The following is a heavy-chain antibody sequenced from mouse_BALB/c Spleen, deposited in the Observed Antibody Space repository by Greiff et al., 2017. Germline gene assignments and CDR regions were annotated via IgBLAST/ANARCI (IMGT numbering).Heavy chain of an antibody. V-gene: IGHV14-3*02. J-gene: IGHJ3*01. CDR1: GFNITDTY. D-gene: IGHD2-3*01. CDR2: IDPANGNT. Sequence: VHVKQSGAELVKPGASVKLSCTASGFNITDTYMHWVKQRPEQGLEWIGRIDPANGNTKYDPKFQGKATITADTSSNTAYLQLSSLTSEDTAVYYCARADDGYYTFAYWGQGTLVTVSA. CDR3: ARADDGYYTFAY.